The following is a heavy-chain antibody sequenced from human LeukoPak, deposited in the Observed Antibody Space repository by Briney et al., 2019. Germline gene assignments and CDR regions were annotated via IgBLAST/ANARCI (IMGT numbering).Heavy chain of an antibody. D-gene: IGHD3-22*01. CDR3: ARGSGRRITMIVVAPY. V-gene: IGHV3-30*03. Sequence: GGSLRLSCAASGFTFSSYGMHWVRQAPGKGLEWVAVISYDGSNKYYADSVKGRFTISRDNSKNTLYLQMNSLRAEDTAVYYCARGSGRRITMIVVAPYWGQGTLVTVSS. J-gene: IGHJ4*02. CDR2: ISYDGSNK. CDR1: GFTFSSYG.